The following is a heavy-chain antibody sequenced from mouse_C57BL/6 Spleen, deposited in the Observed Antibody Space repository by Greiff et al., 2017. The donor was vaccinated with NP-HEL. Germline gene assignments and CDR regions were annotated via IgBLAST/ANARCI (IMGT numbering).Heavy chain of an antibody. CDR2: IDPENGDT. CDR1: GFNIKDDY. D-gene: IGHD2-4*01. Sequence: EVQRVESGAELVRPGASVKLSCTASGFNIKDDYMHWVKQRPEQGLEWIGWIDPENGDTEYASKFQGKATITADTSSNTAYLQLSSLTSEDTAVYYCTTGDYDEAWFAYWGQGTLVTVSA. V-gene: IGHV14-4*01. J-gene: IGHJ3*01. CDR3: TTGDYDEAWFAY.